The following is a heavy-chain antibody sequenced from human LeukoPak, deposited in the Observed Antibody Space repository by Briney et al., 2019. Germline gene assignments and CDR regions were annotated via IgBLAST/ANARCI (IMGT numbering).Heavy chain of an antibody. V-gene: IGHV1-2*02. D-gene: IGHD1-26*01. J-gene: IGHJ4*02. CDR3: ARDLSGSYLLPFDY. Sequence: GASVRVSCKASGFTFTGYYMHWVRQAPGQGLEWMGWINPNSGGTNYAQKFQGRVTMTRDTSISTAYMELSRLRSDDTAVYYCARDLSGSYLLPFDYWGQGTLVTVSS. CDR1: GFTFTGYY. CDR2: INPNSGGT.